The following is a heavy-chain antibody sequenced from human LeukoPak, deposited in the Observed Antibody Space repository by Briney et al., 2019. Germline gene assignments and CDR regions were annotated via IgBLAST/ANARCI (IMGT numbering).Heavy chain of an antibody. J-gene: IGHJ5*02. Sequence: GGSLRLSCAASGFTLSSYAMHWVRQAPGKGLEWVAVISYDGSNKYYADSVKGRFTISRDNAKNSLYLQMNSLRAEDTAVYYCARDSSEGQQSWGQGTLVTVSS. CDR2: ISYDGSNK. CDR3: ARDSSEGQQS. D-gene: IGHD6-13*01. V-gene: IGHV3-30-3*01. CDR1: GFTLSSYA.